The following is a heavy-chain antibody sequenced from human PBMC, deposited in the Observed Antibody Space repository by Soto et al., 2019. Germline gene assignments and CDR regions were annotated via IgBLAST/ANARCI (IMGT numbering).Heavy chain of an antibody. J-gene: IGHJ5*01. D-gene: IGHD4-17*01. V-gene: IGHV3-72*01. CDR2: CRNKAYSHTT. CDR1: GYTFSDHH. Sequence: EVQLVESGGGLVQPGGSLRLSCAASGYTFSDHHMDWVRQAPGEGLEWVARCRNKAYSHTTEYAASVKGRFTISRDVSQSSLCLQMGSLRAAATAVYFCISPRGDSPDLDSWGPGALGTLSS. CDR3: ISPRGDSPDLDS.